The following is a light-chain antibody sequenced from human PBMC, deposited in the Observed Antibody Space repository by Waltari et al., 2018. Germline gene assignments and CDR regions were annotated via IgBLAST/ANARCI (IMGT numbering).Light chain of an antibody. J-gene: IGLJ3*02. V-gene: IGLV3-1*01. Sequence: SYELTQPPSVSVSPGQTASITCSGDILGNKYASWYQQKPGQSPLLVIYQDTKRPSEIPERFSGSKSANAATLTITWTQAVDEADYYCQALGTGAWVFGGGTKLTVL. CDR1: ILGNKY. CDR2: QDT. CDR3: QALGTGAWV.